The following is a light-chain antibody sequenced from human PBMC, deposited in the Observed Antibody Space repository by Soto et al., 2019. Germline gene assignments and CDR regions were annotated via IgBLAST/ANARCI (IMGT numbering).Light chain of an antibody. CDR3: QQYGSSPWT. J-gene: IGKJ1*01. V-gene: IGKV3-15*01. CDR1: QTVGVR. CDR2: GAS. Sequence: EIVLTQSPATLSASPGERATLSFMASQTVGVRLAWYQHKPGQAPRLLIYGASTRATGIPARFSGSGSGTEFTLTISSLQSEDFAVYYCQQYGSSPWTFGQGTKVDI.